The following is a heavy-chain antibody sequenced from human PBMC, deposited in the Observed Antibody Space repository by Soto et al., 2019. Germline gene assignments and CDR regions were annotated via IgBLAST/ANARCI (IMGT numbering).Heavy chain of an antibody. V-gene: IGHV3-74*01. J-gene: IGHJ6*03. CDR2: INSDGSST. CDR3: ARQYYDFWSGYYYYYMDV. CDR1: GFTFSSYW. D-gene: IGHD3-3*01. Sequence: PGGSLRLSCAASGFTFSSYWMHWVRQAPGKGLVWVSRINSDGSSTSYADSVKGRFTISRDNAKNTLYLQMNSLRAEDTAVYYCARQYYDFWSGYYYYYMDVWGKGTTVTVSS.